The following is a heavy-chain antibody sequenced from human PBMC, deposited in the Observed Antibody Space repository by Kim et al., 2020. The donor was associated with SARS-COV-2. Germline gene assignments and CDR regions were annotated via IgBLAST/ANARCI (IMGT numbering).Heavy chain of an antibody. CDR2: ISYDGSNK. CDR1: GFTFSSYA. D-gene: IGHD3-22*01. Sequence: GGSLRLSCAASGFTFSSYAMHWVRQAPGKGLEWVAVISYDGSNKYYADSVKGRFTISRDNSKNTLYLQMNSLRAEDTAVYYCARSPPSYYDSSGSPYYF. J-gene: IGHJ4*01. CDR3: ARSPPSYYDSSGSPYYF. V-gene: IGHV3-30-3*01.